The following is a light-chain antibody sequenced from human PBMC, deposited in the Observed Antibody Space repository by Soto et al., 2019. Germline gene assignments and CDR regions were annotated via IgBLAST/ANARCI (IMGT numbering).Light chain of an antibody. Sequence: EIGLTQSPGTLSLSPGESATLSCRASQSVPANFVAWYQQNPGQAPRLLIHGASTRATDIPDRFSGSGSGTDFTLTISRLEPEDFAVYHCQQYGSPPKTFGQGTKVDI. CDR3: QQYGSPPKT. CDR2: GAS. J-gene: IGKJ1*01. V-gene: IGKV3-20*01. CDR1: QSVPANF.